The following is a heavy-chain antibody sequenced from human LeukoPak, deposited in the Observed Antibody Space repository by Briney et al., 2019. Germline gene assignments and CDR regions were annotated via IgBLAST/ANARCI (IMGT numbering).Heavy chain of an antibody. D-gene: IGHD6-13*01. CDR3: ARQVASSWYGYYFDY. Sequence: GESLKISCKGSGYSFTSYWIGWVRQMPGKGLEWMGIIYPGDSDTRYSPSFQGQVTISADNSISTAYLQWSSLKASDTAMYYCARQVASSWYGYYFDYWGQGTLVTVSS. V-gene: IGHV5-51*01. CDR1: GYSFTSYW. CDR2: IYPGDSDT. J-gene: IGHJ4*02.